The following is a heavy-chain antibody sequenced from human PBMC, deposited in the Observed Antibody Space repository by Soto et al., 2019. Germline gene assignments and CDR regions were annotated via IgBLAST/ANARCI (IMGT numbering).Heavy chain of an antibody. CDR2: INHSGST. Sequence: QVQLQQWGAGLLKPSETLSLTCAVYGGSFSGYYWSWIRQPPGKGLEWIGEINHSGSTNYNPSLKSRVTISVDTSKNQFSLKLSSVTAADTAVYYCARGPHTGDYYYYMDVWGIGTTVTVSS. D-gene: IGHD3-10*01. CDR1: GGSFSGYY. CDR3: ARGPHTGDYYYYMDV. V-gene: IGHV4-34*01. J-gene: IGHJ6*03.